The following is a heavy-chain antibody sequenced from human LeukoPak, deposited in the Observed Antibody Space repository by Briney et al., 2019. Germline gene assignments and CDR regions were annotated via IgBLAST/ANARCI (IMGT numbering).Heavy chain of an antibody. CDR1: GYTFTCYY. Sequence: ASVKVSCKASGYTFTCYYMHWVRQAPGQGLEWMGRINPNSGDTNYAQRLQARVTMTRDTSISTAYMELSRLRSDVTAVYYCAREYSSGWTGRYWGQGTPVTVSS. CDR2: INPNSGDT. CDR3: AREYSSGWTGRY. J-gene: IGHJ4*02. D-gene: IGHD6-19*01. V-gene: IGHV1-2*06.